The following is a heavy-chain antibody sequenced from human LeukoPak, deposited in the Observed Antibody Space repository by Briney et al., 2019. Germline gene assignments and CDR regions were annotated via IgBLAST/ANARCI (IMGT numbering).Heavy chain of an antibody. V-gene: IGHV4-59*08. CDR1: GGSISSYY. D-gene: IGHD2-2*01. Sequence: SETLSLTCTVSGGSISSYYWSWIRQPPGKGLEWIGYIYYSGSTNYNPSLKSRVTISVDTSKNQFSLKLSSVTAADTAVYYCARQGYCSSTSCYSRGWFDPWGQGTLVTVSP. CDR3: ARQGYCSSTSCYSRGWFDP. CDR2: IYYSGST. J-gene: IGHJ5*02.